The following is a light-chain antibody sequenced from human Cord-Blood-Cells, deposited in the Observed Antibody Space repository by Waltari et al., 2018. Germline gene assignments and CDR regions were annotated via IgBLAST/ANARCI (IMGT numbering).Light chain of an antibody. CDR3: CSYAGSSTWV. V-gene: IGLV2-23*01. Sequence: QSALTQPASVSGSPGQSITISCTVTSSDVGSYNLVSWYQQHPGKAPKIMIYEGSKRPSGVSNRFSGSKSGNTASLTISGLQAEDEADYYCCSYAGSSTWVFGGGTKLTVL. J-gene: IGLJ3*02. CDR1: SSDVGSYNL. CDR2: EGS.